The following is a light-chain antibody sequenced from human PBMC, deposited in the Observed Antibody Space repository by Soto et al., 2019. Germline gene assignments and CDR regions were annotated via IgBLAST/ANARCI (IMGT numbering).Light chain of an antibody. CDR1: QSVSSNF. J-gene: IGKJ4*01. CDR2: ATS. CDR3: QNYGSPPVT. Sequence: EIVLTQSPGTLSLSPGERATLSCSASQSVSSNFLAWYQQKPGQAPRLLIYATSVRATGIPDRFSGSGSGTDFTLTIGRLEPEAVGTYFCQNYGSPPVTFGGGTKVEIK. V-gene: IGKV3-20*01.